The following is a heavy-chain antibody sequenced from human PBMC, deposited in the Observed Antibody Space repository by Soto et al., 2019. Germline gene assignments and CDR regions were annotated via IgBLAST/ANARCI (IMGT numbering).Heavy chain of an antibody. CDR1: GFTFSSYG. CDR3: ARVTYYDFWSGYYIGPSNYYGMDV. V-gene: IGHV3-33*01. J-gene: IGHJ6*02. Sequence: SLRLSCAASGFTFSSYGMHWVRQAPGKGLEWVAVIWYDGSNKYYADSVKGRFTISRDNSKNTLYLQMNSLRAEDTAVYYCARVTYYDFWSGYYIGPSNYYGMDVWGQGTTVTVSS. D-gene: IGHD3-3*01. CDR2: IWYDGSNK.